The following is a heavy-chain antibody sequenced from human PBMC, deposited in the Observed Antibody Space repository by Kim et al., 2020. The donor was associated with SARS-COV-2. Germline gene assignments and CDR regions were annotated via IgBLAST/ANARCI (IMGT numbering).Heavy chain of an antibody. CDR1: GFTFSSYG. CDR2: ISYDGSNK. CDR3: ARDPGTGSSSGYAYGDWIDY. D-gene: IGHD6-13*01. V-gene: IGHV3-33*05. J-gene: IGHJ4*02. Sequence: GGSLRLSCAASGFTFSSYGMHWVRQAPGEGLEWVAVISYDGSNKYYADSVKGRFTISRDNSKNTLYLQMNSLRAEDTAVYYCARDPGTGSSSGYAYGDWIDYWGQGTLVTVSS.